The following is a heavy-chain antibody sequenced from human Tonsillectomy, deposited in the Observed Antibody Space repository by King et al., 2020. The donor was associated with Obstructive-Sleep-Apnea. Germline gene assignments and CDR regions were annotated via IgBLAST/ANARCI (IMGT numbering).Heavy chain of an antibody. CDR1: GFSFSNYA. V-gene: IGHV3-23*01. CDR2: LGGSGAGT. D-gene: IGHD3-22*01. J-gene: IGHJ4*02. CDR3: AKDLYYERSGYSYYFDY. Sequence: VQLLESGGGLVQPGGSLGLSCAASGFSFSNYAMSWVRQAPGRGLEWVAGLGGSGAGTYYADSVKGRFTISRDNSKNTLYLQMNSLRAEDTAVYYCAKDLYYERSGYSYYFDYWGQGTLVTVSS.